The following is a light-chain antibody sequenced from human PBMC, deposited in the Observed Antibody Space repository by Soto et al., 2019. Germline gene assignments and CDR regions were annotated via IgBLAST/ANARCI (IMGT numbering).Light chain of an antibody. Sequence: DIQMTQSPSSLSASVGDRVTISCRASQTITTHLNWYQQKPGKAPDLVIFAASNLQSGVPSRFSGSGSGTDFTLTISSLQPEDFATYYCQQVYSFPHTFGQGTKLEV. CDR2: AAS. J-gene: IGKJ2*01. V-gene: IGKV1-39*01. CDR1: QTITTH. CDR3: QQVYSFPHT.